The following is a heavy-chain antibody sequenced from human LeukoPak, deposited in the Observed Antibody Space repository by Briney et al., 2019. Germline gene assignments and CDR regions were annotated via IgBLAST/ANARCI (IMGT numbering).Heavy chain of an antibody. D-gene: IGHD1-26*01. Sequence: SETLSLTCAVSGGSISSGGYSWSWIRQPPGKGLEWIGYIYHSGSTYYNPSLKSRVTIPVDRSKNQFSLKLSSVTAADTAVYYCARGATIGDYYFDYWGQGTLVTVSS. J-gene: IGHJ4*02. CDR3: ARGATIGDYYFDY. V-gene: IGHV4-30-2*01. CDR1: GGSISSGGYS. CDR2: IYHSGST.